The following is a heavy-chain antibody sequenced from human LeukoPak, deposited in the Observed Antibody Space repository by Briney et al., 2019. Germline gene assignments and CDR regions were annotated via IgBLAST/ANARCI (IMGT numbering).Heavy chain of an antibody. J-gene: IGHJ6*03. D-gene: IGHD2-2*01. V-gene: IGHV3-21*01. Sequence: GGSLRLSCAASGFTFSSYSMNWVRQAPGKGLEWVSSISSSSSYIYYADSVKGRFTISRDNAKNSLYLQMNSLRAEDTDVYYCAREGCSSTSCYAYYYYYMDVWGKGTTVTVSS. CDR1: GFTFSSYS. CDR3: AREGCSSTSCYAYYYYYMDV. CDR2: ISSSSSYI.